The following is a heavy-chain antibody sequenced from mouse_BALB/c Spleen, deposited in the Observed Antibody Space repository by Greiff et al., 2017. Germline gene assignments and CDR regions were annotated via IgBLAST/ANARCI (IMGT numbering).Heavy chain of an antibody. Sequence: QVQLKESGPGLVAPSQSLSITCTVSGFSLTSYGVHWVRQPPGKGLEWLGVIWAGGSTNYNSALMSRLSISKDNSKSQVFLKMNSLQTDDTAKYYCTINYDGSYAMDYWGQGTSVTVSS. J-gene: IGHJ4*01. CDR2: IWAGGST. V-gene: IGHV2-9*02. CDR1: GFSLTSYG. D-gene: IGHD2-4*01. CDR3: TINYDGSYAMDY.